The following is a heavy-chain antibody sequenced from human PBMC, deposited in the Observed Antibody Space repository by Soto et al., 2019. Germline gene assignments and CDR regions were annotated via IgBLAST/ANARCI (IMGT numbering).Heavy chain of an antibody. J-gene: IGHJ6*02. D-gene: IGHD2-15*01. V-gene: IGHV3-30*18. CDR1: GFTFSDFG. Sequence: PGGSLRLSCAASGFTFSDFGMHWVRQAPGKGLEWVAVISYDGRTKYYPNSVRGRFTISRDNSKNTLYLEMNSLRDEDTAVYWCVKDLSYFSGGSCSQRAGIAVWGPGPTVTVSS. CDR2: ISYDGRTK. CDR3: VKDLSYFSGGSCSQRAGIAV.